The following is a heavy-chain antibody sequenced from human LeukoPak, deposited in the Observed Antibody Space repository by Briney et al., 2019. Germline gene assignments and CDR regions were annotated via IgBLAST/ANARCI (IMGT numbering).Heavy chain of an antibody. V-gene: IGHV1-2*02. Sequence: ASVKVSCKASGYTLTGYYMHWVRQAPGQGLEWMGWINPNSGGTNYAQKFQGRVTMTRDTSISTAYMELSRLRSDDTAVYYCARAYYDSSGYPYFDYWGQGTLVTVSS. CDR3: ARAYYDSSGYPYFDY. D-gene: IGHD3-22*01. CDR1: GYTLTGYY. J-gene: IGHJ4*02. CDR2: INPNSGGT.